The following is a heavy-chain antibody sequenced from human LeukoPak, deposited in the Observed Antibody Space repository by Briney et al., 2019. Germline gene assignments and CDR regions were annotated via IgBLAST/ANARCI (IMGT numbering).Heavy chain of an antibody. V-gene: IGHV4-31*03. J-gene: IGHJ4*02. CDR2: VYYSGSS. CDR3: ARVWVVRFLAWFLDF. D-gene: IGHD3-3*01. Sequence: SQTLSLTCSVFGSSVSSDEYYWSWVRQHPGKGLEWIGYVYYSGSSYYIPSLESRITMSVEVSKNQFSLELRSVTAADTAVYYCARVWVVRFLAWFLDFWRQGDLHTVSS. CDR1: GSSVSSDEYY.